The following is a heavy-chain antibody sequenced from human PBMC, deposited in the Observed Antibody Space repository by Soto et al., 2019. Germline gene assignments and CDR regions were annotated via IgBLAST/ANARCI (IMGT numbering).Heavy chain of an antibody. D-gene: IGHD3-22*01. CDR1: GGTFSSYA. Sequence: QVPLVQSGAEVKKPGSSVKVSCKASGGTFSSYAISWVRQAPGQGLEWMGGIIPIFGTANYAQKFQGRVTITADESTSTAYMELSSLRSEDTAVYYCARDYYDSSGYYHEDDAFDIWGQGTMVTVSS. J-gene: IGHJ3*02. CDR3: ARDYYDSSGYYHEDDAFDI. V-gene: IGHV1-69*01. CDR2: IIPIFGTA.